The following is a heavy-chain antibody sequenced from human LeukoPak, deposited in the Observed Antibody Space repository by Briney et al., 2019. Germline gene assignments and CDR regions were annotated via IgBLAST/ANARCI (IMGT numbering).Heavy chain of an antibody. J-gene: IGHJ6*03. CDR1: GGSISSGSYY. CDR2: IYTSGST. V-gene: IGHV4-61*02. CDR3: ARGPIAAAVGYYYYYMDV. D-gene: IGHD6-13*01. Sequence: SETLSLTCTVSGGSISSGSYYWSWIRQPAGKGLEWIGRIYTSGSTNYNPSLKSRVTMSVDTSKNQFSLKLSSVTAADTAVYYCARGPIAAAVGYYYYYMDVWSKGTTVTVSS.